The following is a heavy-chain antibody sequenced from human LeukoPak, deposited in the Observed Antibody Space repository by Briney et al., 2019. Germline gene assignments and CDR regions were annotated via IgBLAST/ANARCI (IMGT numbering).Heavy chain of an antibody. Sequence: PGRSLRLSCAASGFTFSSYAMHWVRQAPGKGLEWVAVISYDGSNKYYADSVKGRFTISRDNSKNTLYLQMNSLRAEDTAVCYCARDGPGIAVAGPYYYYYGMDVWGQGTTVTVSS. CDR2: ISYDGSNK. CDR1: GFTFSSYA. CDR3: ARDGPGIAVAGPYYYYYGMDV. D-gene: IGHD6-19*01. V-gene: IGHV3-30-3*01. J-gene: IGHJ6*02.